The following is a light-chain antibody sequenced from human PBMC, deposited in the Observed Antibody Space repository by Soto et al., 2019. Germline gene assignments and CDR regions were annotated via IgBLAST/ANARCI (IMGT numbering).Light chain of an antibody. CDR3: QQYDNWLT. CDR2: GAS. Sequence: VVMTQSPASLAVSPGERVTLACRASQTVDGDVAWYQQKPGQAPRLLISGASTRAAGIPDRFSGSGSGTEFTLTITSLQSDDFAVYFCQQYDNWLTFGGGTKVEIK. CDR1: QTVDGD. V-gene: IGKV3-15*01. J-gene: IGKJ4*01.